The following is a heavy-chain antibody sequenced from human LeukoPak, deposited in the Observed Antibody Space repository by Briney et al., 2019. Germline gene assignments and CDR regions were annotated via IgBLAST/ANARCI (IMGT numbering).Heavy chain of an antibody. CDR1: GGSISSYY. CDR2: IYYSGST. J-gene: IGHJ4*02. V-gene: IGHV4-59*08. CDR3: ARHYGYSYPFDY. D-gene: IGHD5-18*01. Sequence: SETLSLTCTVSGGSISSYYWSWIRQPPGKGLEWIGYIYYSGSTNYNPSLKSRVTISVDTSKNQFPLKLSSVTAADAAVYYCARHYGYSYPFDYWGQGTLVTVSS.